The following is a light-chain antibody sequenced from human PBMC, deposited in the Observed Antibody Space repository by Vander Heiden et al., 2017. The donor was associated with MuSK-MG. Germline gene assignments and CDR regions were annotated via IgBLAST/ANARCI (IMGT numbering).Light chain of an antibody. J-gene: IGKJ4*01. CDR3: QQDDNLPLP. Sequence: DIQMTQSPSSLSASVGDRVTITCQASQDISNYLNWYQQKPGKAPKLLIYDASNLETGVPSRFSGSGSGTDFTFTISSLQPEDIATYYCQQDDNLPLPVGGGTQVEIK. CDR1: QDISNY. V-gene: IGKV1-33*01. CDR2: DAS.